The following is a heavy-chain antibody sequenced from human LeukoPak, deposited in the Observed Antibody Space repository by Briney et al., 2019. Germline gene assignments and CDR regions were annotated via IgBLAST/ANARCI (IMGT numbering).Heavy chain of an antibody. J-gene: IGHJ4*02. V-gene: IGHV3-23*01. Sequence: GGSLRLSCAASGFTFSSYAMSWVRQAPGKGLEWVSAISGSGGSTYYADSVKGRFTISRDNSKNTLFVQMNSLRAEDTAVYYCAKDVYIGRPYYFDYWGQGTLVTVSS. CDR3: AKDVYIGRPYYFDY. CDR1: GFTFSSYA. D-gene: IGHD5/OR15-5a*01. CDR2: ISGSGGST.